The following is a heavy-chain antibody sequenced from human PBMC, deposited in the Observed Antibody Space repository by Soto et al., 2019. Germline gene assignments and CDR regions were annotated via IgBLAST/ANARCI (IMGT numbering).Heavy chain of an antibody. CDR3: ASMARASIAARQQIDY. V-gene: IGHV4-39*01. CDR2: IYYSGST. J-gene: IGHJ4*02. Sequence: SETLSLTCTVSGGSISSSSYYWGWIRQPPGKGLEWIGSIYYSGSTYYNPSLKSRVTISVETSKNQFSLKLSSVTAADTAVYYCASMARASIAARQQIDYWGQGTLVTVSS. CDR1: GGSISSSSYY. D-gene: IGHD6-6*01.